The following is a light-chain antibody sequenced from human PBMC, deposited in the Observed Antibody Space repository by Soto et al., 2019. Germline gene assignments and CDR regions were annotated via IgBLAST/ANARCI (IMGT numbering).Light chain of an antibody. Sequence: EIVLTQSPATLSLSPGERATLSCRASQSVSSYLAWYQQKPGQAPRLLIYDASNRATGIPARSSGNGSGTDFTLTISSLEPEDFAVYYCQQRSNWWTFGQGTKVDIK. CDR3: QQRSNWWT. CDR1: QSVSSY. J-gene: IGKJ1*01. V-gene: IGKV3-11*01. CDR2: DAS.